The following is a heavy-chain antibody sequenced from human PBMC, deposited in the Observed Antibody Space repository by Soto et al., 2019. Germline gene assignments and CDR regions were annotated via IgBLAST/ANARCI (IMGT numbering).Heavy chain of an antibody. V-gene: IGHV4-39*01. Sequence: SETLSLTCIVSGESISSSSYYWGWIRQPPGKGLEWIGSIYYSGRTYYNPSFKSRVTISIDTSKNQFSLKLSSVTATDTAVYYCPRKRTTVVTQAYFDHWGQGDMVNVSS. CDR1: GESISSSSYY. CDR2: IYYSGRT. J-gene: IGHJ4*02. D-gene: IGHD2-21*02. CDR3: PRKRTTVVTQAYFDH.